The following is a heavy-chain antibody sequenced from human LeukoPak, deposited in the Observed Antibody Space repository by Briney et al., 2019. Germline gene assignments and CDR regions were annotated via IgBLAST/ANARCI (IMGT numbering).Heavy chain of an antibody. J-gene: IGHJ4*02. V-gene: IGHV5-51*04. CDR2: IYPGDSDT. CDR3: ARYSDGSSYDY. CDR1: GYTFTSYW. Sequence: GESLKISCKGSGYTFTSYWIGWVRQMPGKGLEWMGIIYPGDSDTRYSPSFQGQVTISADKPISTAFLQWSSLKASDTAMYYCARYSDGSSYDYWGQGTLVTVSS. D-gene: IGHD3-22*01.